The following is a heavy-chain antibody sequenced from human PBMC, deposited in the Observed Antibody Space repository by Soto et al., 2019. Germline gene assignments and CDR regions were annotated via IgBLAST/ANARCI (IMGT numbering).Heavy chain of an antibody. V-gene: IGHV1-69*13. J-gene: IGHJ4*02. CDR2: IIPIFGTA. CDR3: ARDILDGYNYDDY. D-gene: IGHD5-12*01. CDR1: GGTFSSYA. Sequence: AASVKVSCKASGGTFSSYAISWVRQAPGQGLEWMGGIIPIFGTANYAQKFQGRVTITADESTSTAYMELSSLRSEDTAVYYCARDILDGYNYDDYWGQGTLVTVSS.